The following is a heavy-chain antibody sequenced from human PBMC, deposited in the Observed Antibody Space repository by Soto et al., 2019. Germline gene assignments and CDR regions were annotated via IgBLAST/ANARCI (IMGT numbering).Heavy chain of an antibody. CDR1: GGSVSGYD. V-gene: IGHV4-34*01. D-gene: IGHD3-9*01. Sequence: SETLSRTCAVYGGSVSGYDWSWIRQPPGKGLEWIGEINHSGSTNYNPSLKSRVTISVDTSKNQFSLKLSSVTAADTAVYYCARGGSLTGPPHYYYYYMDVWGKGTTVTVSS. CDR2: INHSGST. CDR3: ARGGSLTGPPHYYYYYMDV. J-gene: IGHJ6*03.